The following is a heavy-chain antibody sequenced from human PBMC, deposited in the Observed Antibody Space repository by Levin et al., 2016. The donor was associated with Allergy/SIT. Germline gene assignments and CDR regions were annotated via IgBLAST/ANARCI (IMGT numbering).Heavy chain of an antibody. CDR2: IFSNDEK. V-gene: IGHV2-26*01. J-gene: IGHJ6*02. CDR3: ARTHTVTTNYYYGMDV. Sequence: WIRQPPGKALEWLAHIFSNDEKSYSTSLKSRLTISKDTSKSQVVLTMTNMDPVDTATYYCARTHTVTTNYYYGMDVWGQGTTVTVSS. D-gene: IGHD4-17*01.